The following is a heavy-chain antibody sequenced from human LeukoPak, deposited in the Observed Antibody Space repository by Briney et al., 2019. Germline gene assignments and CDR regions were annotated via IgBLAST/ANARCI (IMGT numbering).Heavy chain of an antibody. CDR2: FHTGGTT. CDR1: GGSLSSYY. Sequence: SETLSLTCTVSGGSLSSYYWTWIRQPAGNGLEWIGRFHTGGTTNYNPSLKSRVTMSGDTSKNQFSLKLSSVTAADTAVYYCTRSDGYGLVGIWGQGTMVTVSS. CDR3: TRSDGYGLVGI. D-gene: IGHD3-10*01. V-gene: IGHV4-4*07. J-gene: IGHJ3*01.